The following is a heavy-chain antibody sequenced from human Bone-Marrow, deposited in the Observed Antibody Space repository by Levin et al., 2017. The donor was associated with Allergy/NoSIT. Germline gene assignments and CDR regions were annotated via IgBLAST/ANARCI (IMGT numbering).Heavy chain of an antibody. V-gene: IGHV3-30*18. CDR1: GFTFSSYG. J-gene: IGHJ6*02. CDR3: AKSRLRPTTIPYGMDV. CDR2: ISYDGSNK. Sequence: GESLKISCAASGFTFSSYGMHWVRQAPGKGLEWVAVISYDGSNKYYADSVKGRFTISRDNSKNTLYLQMNSLRAEDTAVYYCAKSRLRPTTIPYGMDVWGQGTTVTVSS. D-gene: IGHD5-12*01.